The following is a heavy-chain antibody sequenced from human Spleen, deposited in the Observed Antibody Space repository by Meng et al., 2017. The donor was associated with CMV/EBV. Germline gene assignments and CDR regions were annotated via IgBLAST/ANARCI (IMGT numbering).Heavy chain of an antibody. Sequence: SGFIFRSYAMTWVRQAPGKGLEWVAGVSGSGGASYYADSVKGRFIISKDNSKNTVSLQMNTLRPEDTAVYYCAKGGSQFTSSSLGFWGQGTLVTVSS. CDR2: VSGSGGAS. J-gene: IGHJ4*02. CDR3: AKGGSQFTSSSLGF. CDR1: GFIFRSYA. V-gene: IGHV3-23*01. D-gene: IGHD6-6*01.